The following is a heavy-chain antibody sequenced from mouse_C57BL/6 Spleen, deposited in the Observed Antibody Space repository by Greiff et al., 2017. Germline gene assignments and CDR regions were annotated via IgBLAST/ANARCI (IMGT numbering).Heavy chain of an antibody. V-gene: IGHV1-49*01. CDR1: YFAFMASA. Sequence: VVEPGAELVRPGSSVKLSCKDSYFAFMASAMHWVKQRPGHGLAWIGSFTMYSDATEYSENFKGKATLTANTSSSTAYIELSSLTSEDSAVYYCAGEAPGYFAFWGTGTTVTVSS. J-gene: IGHJ1*03. CDR3: AGEAPGYFAF. CDR2: FTMYSDAT.